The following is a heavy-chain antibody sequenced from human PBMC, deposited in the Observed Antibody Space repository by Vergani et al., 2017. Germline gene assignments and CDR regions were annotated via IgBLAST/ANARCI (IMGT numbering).Heavy chain of an antibody. CDR2: IVVGSGNT. CDR1: GFTFTSSA. V-gene: IGHV1-58*02. D-gene: IGHD3-9*01. Sequence: QMQLVQSGPEVQPPGTSVKVSCKASGFTFTSSAMQWVRQARGQRLEWIGWIVVGSGNTNYAQKCQERVTITRDMCTSTAYMERGSLRSEYTAVYYCAAQAPHYDILTGYYGWFDPWGQGTLVTVSS. J-gene: IGHJ5*02. CDR3: AAQAPHYDILTGYYGWFDP.